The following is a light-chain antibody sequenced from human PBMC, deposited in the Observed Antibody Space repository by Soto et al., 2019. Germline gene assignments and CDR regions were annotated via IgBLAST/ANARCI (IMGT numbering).Light chain of an antibody. CDR1: QNIGNK. V-gene: IGKV3-15*01. CDR2: GAS. Sequence: IVMTQSPGTLSVSPGERATLSCRASQNIGNKVGWYQQKPGQAPRLLIYGASTRATGIPVRFSGSGSGTEFTLTINSLQAEDFAVYYCHRYNNWPLTFGGGTKVDIK. J-gene: IGKJ4*01. CDR3: HRYNNWPLT.